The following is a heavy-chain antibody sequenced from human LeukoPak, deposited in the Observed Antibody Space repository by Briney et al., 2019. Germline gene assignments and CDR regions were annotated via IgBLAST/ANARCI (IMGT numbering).Heavy chain of an antibody. CDR3: ARRTYYDFWSGKPQTNYYYYMDV. D-gene: IGHD3-3*01. CDR2: IYYSGST. V-gene: IGHV4-59*08. Sequence: SETLPLTCTVSGGSISSYYWSWIRQPPGKGLEWIGYIYYSGSTNYNPSLKSRVTISVDTSKNQFSLKLSSVTAADTAVYYCARRTYYDFWSGKPQTNYYYYMDVWGKGTTVTVSS. J-gene: IGHJ6*03. CDR1: GGSISSYY.